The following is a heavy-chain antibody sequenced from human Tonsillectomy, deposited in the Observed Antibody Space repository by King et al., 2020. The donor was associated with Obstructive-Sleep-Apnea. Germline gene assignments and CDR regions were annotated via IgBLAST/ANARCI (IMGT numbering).Heavy chain of an antibody. CDR2: ISYSGST. CDR1: GGSISSGGYY. Sequence: VQLQESGPGLMKPSQTLSLTCIVSGGSISSGGYYWNWLRQHPGKGLEWIGYISYSGSTYYNPSLESRVTLSVDTSKKQFSLKLSSVTAADTAVYYCARDNVTSATFDCWGQGTLVIVSS. CDR3: ARDNVTSATFDC. J-gene: IGHJ4*02. D-gene: IGHD2-15*01. V-gene: IGHV4-31*03.